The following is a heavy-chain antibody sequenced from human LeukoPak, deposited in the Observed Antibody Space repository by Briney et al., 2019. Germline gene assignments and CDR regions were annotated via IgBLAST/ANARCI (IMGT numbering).Heavy chain of an antibody. Sequence: ASVKVSCKASGYTFTSYDINWVRPATGQGLEWMGWMNPNSGNTGYAQKFQGRVTMTRNTSISTAYMELSSLRSEDTAVYYCARGGSSGWGGVYYFDYWGQGTLVTVSS. D-gene: IGHD6-19*01. J-gene: IGHJ4*02. CDR2: MNPNSGNT. CDR1: GYTFTSYD. V-gene: IGHV1-8*01. CDR3: ARGGSSGWGGVYYFDY.